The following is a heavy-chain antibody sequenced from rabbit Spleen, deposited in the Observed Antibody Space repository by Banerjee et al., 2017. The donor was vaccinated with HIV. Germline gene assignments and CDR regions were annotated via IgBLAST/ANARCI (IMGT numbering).Heavy chain of an antibody. V-gene: IGHV1S45*01. Sequence: QEQLVESGGGLVKPGASLTLTCKASGFSFNSGYDMCWVHQAPGKGLEWIACSYAGSSGNTYSAIWAKGRFTISKTSSTTATLQLNSLTVADTATYFCARFYAGYGDFGYAAMWGPGTLVTVS. D-gene: IGHD7-1*01. CDR2: SYAGSSGNT. CDR3: ARFYAGYGDFGYAAM. J-gene: IGHJ4*01. CDR1: GFSFNSGYD.